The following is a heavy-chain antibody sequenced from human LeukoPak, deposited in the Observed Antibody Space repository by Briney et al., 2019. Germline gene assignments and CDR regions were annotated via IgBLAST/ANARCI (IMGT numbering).Heavy chain of an antibody. CDR1: GDTFTSYG. CDR2: ISAYNGNT. D-gene: IGHD2-2*01. Sequence: ASVKVSCKASGDTFTSYGISWVRQAPGQGLEWMGWISAYNGNTNYAQKLQGRVTMTTDTSTSTAYMELRSLRSDDTAVYYCARYRCSSTSCHSFDYWGQGTLVTVSS. J-gene: IGHJ4*02. V-gene: IGHV1-18*01. CDR3: ARYRCSSTSCHSFDY.